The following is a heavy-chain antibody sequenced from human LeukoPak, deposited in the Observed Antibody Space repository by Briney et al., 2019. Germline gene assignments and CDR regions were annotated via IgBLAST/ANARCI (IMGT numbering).Heavy chain of an antibody. CDR2: INHSGST. V-gene: IGHV4-34*01. D-gene: IGHD2-2*02. J-gene: IGHJ5*02. CDR3: ARVWVVVPAAIRFGGNWFDP. Sequence: SETLSLTCAVYGGSFSGYYWSWIRQPPGKGLEWIGEINHSGSTNYNPSLKSRVTISVDTSKNQFSLKLSSVTAADTVVYYCARVWVVVPAAIRFGGNWFDPWGQGTLVTVSS. CDR1: GGSFSGYY.